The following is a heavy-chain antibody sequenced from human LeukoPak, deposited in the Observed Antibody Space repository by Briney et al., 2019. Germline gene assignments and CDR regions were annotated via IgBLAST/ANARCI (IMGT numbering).Heavy chain of an antibody. CDR2: ISGSGGST. CDR3: AKSSAAHFDY. CDR1: GFIFSSYA. Sequence: PGGSLRLSCTASGFIFSSYAMSWVRQAPGKGLEWVSGISGSGGSTYYADSVKGRFTISSDNSRNTLFLQMKSLRAEDTAVYYCAKSSAAHFDYWGQGTLVTVSS. J-gene: IGHJ4*02. V-gene: IGHV3-23*01. D-gene: IGHD2-2*01.